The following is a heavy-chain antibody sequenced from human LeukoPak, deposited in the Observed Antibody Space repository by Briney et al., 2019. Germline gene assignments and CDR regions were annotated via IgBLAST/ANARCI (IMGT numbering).Heavy chain of an antibody. CDR3: AKDSYSSSWYGNFDY. Sequence: GGSLRLSCAASGFTFSSYAMTWVRQTPGKGLEWVSAISGSGGSTYYADSVKGRFTISRDNSKNTLYLQMNSLRAEDTAIYYCAKDSYSSSWYGNFDYWGQGTLVTVSS. CDR2: ISGSGGST. J-gene: IGHJ4*02. V-gene: IGHV3-23*01. D-gene: IGHD6-13*01. CDR1: GFTFSSYA.